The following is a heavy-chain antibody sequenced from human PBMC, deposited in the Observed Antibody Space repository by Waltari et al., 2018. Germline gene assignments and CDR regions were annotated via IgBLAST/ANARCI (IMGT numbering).Heavy chain of an antibody. CDR1: GYSFTSYW. J-gene: IGHJ4*02. CDR2: IYPGESDT. V-gene: IGHV5-51*01. Sequence: EVQLVQSGAEVKKPGESLKISCKGSGYSFTSYWIARVRQVPGKGLEWMGIIYPGESDTKYSPSFQGQVTISANKSISTAYLQWSSLKASDTAMYYCARGGDTFGGVISPPHVRWFDYWGQGTLVTVSS. CDR3: ARGGDTFGGVISPPHVRWFDY. D-gene: IGHD3-16*02.